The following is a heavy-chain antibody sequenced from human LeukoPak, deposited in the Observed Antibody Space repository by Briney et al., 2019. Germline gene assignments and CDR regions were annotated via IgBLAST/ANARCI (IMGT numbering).Heavy chain of an antibody. Sequence: SETLSLTCTVSGGSISSSSYYWGWIRQPPGKGLEWIGNIYYSGSTYCNPSLKSRVTISVDTSKNQFSLKLSAVTAADTAVYYCARDKWEPRYAFDIWGQGTMVTVSS. V-gene: IGHV4-39*07. CDR1: GGSISSSSYY. D-gene: IGHD1-26*01. CDR2: IYYSGST. J-gene: IGHJ3*02. CDR3: ARDKWEPRYAFDI.